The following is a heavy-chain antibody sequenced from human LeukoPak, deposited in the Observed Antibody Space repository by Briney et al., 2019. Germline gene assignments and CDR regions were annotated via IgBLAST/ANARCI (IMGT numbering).Heavy chain of an antibody. CDR2: IKQDGNEK. D-gene: IGHD1-26*01. J-gene: IGHJ4*02. CDR3: ARDEVEGPTICDY. CDR1: GLTFSNYW. V-gene: IGHV3-7*01. Sequence: PGGSLRLSCAASGLTFSNYWMSWVRQAPGKGPEWVANIKQDGNEKYYVDSVKGRFTISRDNTRNSLYLQMNSLSAEDTAAYYCARDEVEGPTICDYWGQGTLVTVSS.